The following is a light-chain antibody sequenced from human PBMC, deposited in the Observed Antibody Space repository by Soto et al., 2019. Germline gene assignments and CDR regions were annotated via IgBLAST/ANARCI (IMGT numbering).Light chain of an antibody. V-gene: IGKV3-15*01. CDR2: GAS. J-gene: IGKJ2*01. Sequence: EIVMTQSPASLSVSPGETATLSCRASQSISNSLAWYQQKPGQAPSLLIYGASTRPTGIPARFSGSGSGTEFTLTISRLQSEDSALYYCQQYNNWPPRTFGQGTKLEIK. CDR1: QSISNS. CDR3: QQYNNWPPRT.